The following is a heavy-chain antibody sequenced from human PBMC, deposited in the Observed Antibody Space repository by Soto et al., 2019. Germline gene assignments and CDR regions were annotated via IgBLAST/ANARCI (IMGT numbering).Heavy chain of an antibody. J-gene: IGHJ4*02. CDR3: AREGASGSHIGY. D-gene: IGHD3-22*01. V-gene: IGHV1-69*01. CDR2: IIPIFGTT. CDR1: GGTFSSYA. Sequence: QVQLVQSGAEVKKPGSSVKVSCKASGGTFSSYAISWVRQAPGQRLEWMGGIIPIFGTTNYAQKFQGRVTITADESTSTAYMELSSLRSEDTAVYYCAREGASGSHIGYWGQGTLVTVSS.